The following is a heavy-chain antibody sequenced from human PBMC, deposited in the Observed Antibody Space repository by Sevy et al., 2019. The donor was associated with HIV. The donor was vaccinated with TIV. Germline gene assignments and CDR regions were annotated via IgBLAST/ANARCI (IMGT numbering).Heavy chain of an antibody. CDR2: ISYDGSNK. CDR3: EKDLGVVVPAAISYYGMDV. CDR1: GFTFSSYG. V-gene: IGHV3-30*18. D-gene: IGHD2-2*01. Sequence: GGSLRLSCAASGFTFSSYGMHWVRQAPGKGLEWVAVISYDGSNKYYADSVKGRFTISRDNSKKTLYLQMNSLRAEDTAVYYCEKDLGVVVPAAISYYGMDVWGQGTTVTVSS. J-gene: IGHJ6*02.